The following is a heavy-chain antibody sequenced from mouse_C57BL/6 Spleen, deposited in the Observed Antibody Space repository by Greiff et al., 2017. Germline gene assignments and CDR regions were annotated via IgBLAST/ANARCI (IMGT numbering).Heavy chain of an antibody. Sequence: QVQLQQSGPELVKPGASVKISCKASGYAFSSSWMNWVKQRPGKGLEWIGRIYPGDGDTNYNGKFKGKATLTADKSSSTAYMQLSSLTSEDSSVXYCAGGHFYGSSRHFDYWGQGTTLTVSS. V-gene: IGHV1-82*01. CDR1: GYAFSSSW. CDR2: IYPGDGDT. CDR3: AGGHFYGSSRHFDY. J-gene: IGHJ2*01. D-gene: IGHD1-1*01.